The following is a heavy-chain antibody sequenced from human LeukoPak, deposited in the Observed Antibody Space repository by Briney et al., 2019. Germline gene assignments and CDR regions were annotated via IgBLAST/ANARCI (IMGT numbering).Heavy chain of an antibody. J-gene: IGHJ4*02. D-gene: IGHD1-26*01. CDR2: INEDGSIT. CDR3: GRDLGGRSGY. CDR1: GFTFRTYW. Sequence: PGGSLRLSCAVSGFTFRTYWMHWVRQVPGEGLAWVSRINEDGSITNYADSVKGRFSISRDSAKNTLYLQMNSLRAEDTAVYYCGRDLGGRSGYWGQGTLVTVSS. V-gene: IGHV3-74*01.